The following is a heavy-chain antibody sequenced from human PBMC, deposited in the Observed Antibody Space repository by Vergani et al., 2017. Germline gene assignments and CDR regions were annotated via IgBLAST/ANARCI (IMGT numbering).Heavy chain of an antibody. CDR1: GYTFTSYY. D-gene: IGHD2-8*02. CDR2: INPSGGST. CDR3: ARENWWCLRGDGMDV. Sequence: QVQLVQSGAEVKKPGASVKVSCKASGYTFTSYYMHWVRQAPGQGLEWMGIINPSGGSTSYEQKFQGRVTMTRETSTSTVYMELSSLRYEDTAVYYCARENWWCLRGDGMDVWGQGTTVTVSS. V-gene: IGHV1-46*01. J-gene: IGHJ6*02.